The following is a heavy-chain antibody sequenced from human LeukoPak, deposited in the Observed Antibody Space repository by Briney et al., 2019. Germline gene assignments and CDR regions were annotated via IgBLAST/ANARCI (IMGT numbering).Heavy chain of an antibody. D-gene: IGHD6-19*01. CDR2: IYYSGST. CDR1: GGSISNINYY. V-gene: IGHV4-39*07. Sequence: SETLSLTCTVSGGSISNINYYWAWIRQPPGTGLEWIGTIYYSGSTYYNSSLKSRVTISLDTSKNQFSLKLSSVTAADTAVYYCARVWGVAVAGSYYYYGMDVWGQGTTVTVSS. J-gene: IGHJ6*02. CDR3: ARVWGVAVAGSYYYYGMDV.